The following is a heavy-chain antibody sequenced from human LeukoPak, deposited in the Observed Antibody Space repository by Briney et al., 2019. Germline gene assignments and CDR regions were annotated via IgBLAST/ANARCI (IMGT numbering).Heavy chain of an antibody. D-gene: IGHD6-6*01. CDR3: ARPAYAEYSGSWWAY. J-gene: IGHJ4*02. CDR1: GYSISSGYY. V-gene: IGHV4-38-2*01. CDR2: IYHSGST. Sequence: PSETLSLTCVVSGYSISSGYYWGWIRQPPGKGLEWIGSIYHSGSTYYNPSLKSRVTISVDTSKNQFSLKLRSVTAADTAVYYCARPAYAEYSGSWWAYWGQGTLVTVSS.